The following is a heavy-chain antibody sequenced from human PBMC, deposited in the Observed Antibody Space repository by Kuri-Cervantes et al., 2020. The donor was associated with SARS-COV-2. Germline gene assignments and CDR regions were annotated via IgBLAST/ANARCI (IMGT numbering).Heavy chain of an antibody. Sequence: SETLSLTCAVSGYSISSGYYWDWIRQPPGKGLEWIGSIYHSGSTYYNPSLKSRVTISVDTSKNQFSLKLSSVTAADTAVYYCARARRDGYKGPLDWGQGTLVTVSS. CDR2: IYHSGST. D-gene: IGHD5-24*01. V-gene: IGHV4-38-2*01. J-gene: IGHJ4*02. CDR3: ARARRDGYKGPLD. CDR1: GYSISSGYY.